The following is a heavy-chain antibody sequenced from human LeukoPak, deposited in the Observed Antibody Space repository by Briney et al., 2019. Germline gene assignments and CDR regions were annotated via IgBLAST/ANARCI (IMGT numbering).Heavy chain of an antibody. J-gene: IGHJ4*02. D-gene: IGHD4-17*01. CDR2: IIWDGGRS. CDR1: GFTFDAYT. CDR3: ARGESTGPNFDY. V-gene: IGHV3-43*01. Sequence: GGSLRLSCAASGFTFDAYTMHWVRQAPGKGLEWVSLIIWDGGRSYYADSVKGRFTISRDNSKNSLYLQMNSLRPDDTALYYCARGESTGPNFDYWGQGTLVTVSS.